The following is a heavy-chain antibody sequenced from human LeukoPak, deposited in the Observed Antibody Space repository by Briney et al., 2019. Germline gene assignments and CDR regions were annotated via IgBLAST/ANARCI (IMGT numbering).Heavy chain of an antibody. CDR2: INSDGSSR. CDR3: ARAPRIAAAGTDYYYMDV. D-gene: IGHD6-13*01. Sequence: GGSLRLSCAASGFTFSNYWMHWVRQAPGKGLVWVSRINSDGSSRNYADSVKGRFTISRDNAKNTLYLQMNSLRAEDTAVYYCARAPRIAAAGTDYYYMDVWGKGTTVTVSS. J-gene: IGHJ6*03. V-gene: IGHV3-74*01. CDR1: GFTFSNYW.